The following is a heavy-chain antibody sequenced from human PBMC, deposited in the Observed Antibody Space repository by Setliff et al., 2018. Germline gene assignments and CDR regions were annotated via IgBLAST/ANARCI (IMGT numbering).Heavy chain of an antibody. V-gene: IGHV5-51*01. CDR3: ARQGCGTTSCHSIDY. Sequence: GEYLKISCQGSGFRFTSHWIGWVRQMPGKGLEWMGLIYPGDSDTRYSPSFQGQVTISVDKAINTAYLQWTSLKVSDTAMYFCARQGCGTTSCHSIDYWGQGTLVTVS. J-gene: IGHJ4*01. D-gene: IGHD2-2*01. CDR1: GFRFTSHW. CDR2: IYPGDSDT.